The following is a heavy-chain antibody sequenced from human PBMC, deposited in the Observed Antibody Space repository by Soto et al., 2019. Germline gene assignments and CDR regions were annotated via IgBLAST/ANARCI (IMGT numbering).Heavy chain of an antibody. J-gene: IGHJ4*02. D-gene: IGHD2-15*01. V-gene: IGHV3-7*01. Sequence: GESLKISCAASGFTFSSYWMSWVRQAPGKGLEWVANIKQDGSEKYYVDSVKGRFTISRDNAKNSLYLQMNSLRAEDTAVYYCAREVVGAASSFDYWGQGTLVTVSS. CDR3: AREVVGAASSFDY. CDR2: IKQDGSEK. CDR1: GFTFSSYW.